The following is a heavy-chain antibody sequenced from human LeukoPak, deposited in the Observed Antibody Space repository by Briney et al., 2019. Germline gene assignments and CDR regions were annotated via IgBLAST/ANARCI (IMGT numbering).Heavy chain of an antibody. J-gene: IGHJ3*02. D-gene: IGHD6-13*01. CDR1: GFTFSSYS. CDR2: ISSSSSTI. V-gene: IGHV3-48*02. CDR3: ARERDSSSWYALDI. Sequence: GGSLRLSCAASGFTFSSYSLNWVRQAPGKGLEWVSHISSSSSTIYYGDSVKGRFTISRDNAKNSLYLQMNSLRDEDTAVYYCARERDSSSWYALDIWGQGTMVTVSS.